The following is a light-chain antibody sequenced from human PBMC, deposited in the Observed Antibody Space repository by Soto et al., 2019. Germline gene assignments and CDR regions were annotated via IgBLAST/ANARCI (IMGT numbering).Light chain of an antibody. CDR3: QQYNGYPFT. Sequence: DIQMTQSPSTLSASVGDRVTITCRASRSISTYLAWYQQKPGKAPKLLIYKASTLQSGVPSRFSGSGSETEFTLTISSLLPDDFATYYCQQYNGYPFTFGPGTKVDIK. CDR2: KAS. CDR1: RSISTY. V-gene: IGKV1-5*03. J-gene: IGKJ3*01.